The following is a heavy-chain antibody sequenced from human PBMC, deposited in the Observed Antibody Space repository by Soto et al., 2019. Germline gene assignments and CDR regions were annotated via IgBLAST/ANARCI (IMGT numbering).Heavy chain of an antibody. J-gene: IGHJ3*02. D-gene: IGHD1-1*01. CDR2: ISAYNGNT. CDR3: ARATLKRDAFDI. CDR1: GYTFTSYG. V-gene: IGHV1-18*01. Sequence: ASVKVSCKASGYTFTSYGISWVRQAPGQGLEWMGWISAYNGNTNYAQKLQGRVTMTTDTSTSTAYMELRSLRSDDTAVYYCARATLKRDAFDIWGQGKMVTVSS.